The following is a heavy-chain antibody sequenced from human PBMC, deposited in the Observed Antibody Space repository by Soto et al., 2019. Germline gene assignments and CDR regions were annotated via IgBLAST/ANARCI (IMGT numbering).Heavy chain of an antibody. CDR3: ARAPTHSSHTIFGVVIYYYYGMDV. J-gene: IGHJ6*02. V-gene: IGHV1-8*01. Sequence: QVQLVQSGAEVKKPGASVKVSCKASGYTFTSYDINWVRQATGQGLEWMGWMNPNSGNTGYAQKFQGRVTMTRNTSISTAYMELSSLRSEDTAVYYCARAPTHSSHTIFGVVIYYYYGMDVWGQGTTVTVSS. CDR2: MNPNSGNT. D-gene: IGHD3-3*01. CDR1: GYTFTSYD.